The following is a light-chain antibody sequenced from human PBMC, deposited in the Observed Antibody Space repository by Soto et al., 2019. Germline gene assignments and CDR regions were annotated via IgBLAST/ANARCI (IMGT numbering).Light chain of an antibody. V-gene: IGKV1-39*01. Sequence: DIQMTQSPSSLSASVGDRVTITCRASQSIANYLNRYQQRPGKAPKLLIYGASTLHSGVPSNFSGSGSGTDFTLTISGLQLEDFAVYYCQQYNNWPRTFGQGTKVDIK. CDR2: GAS. CDR1: QSIANY. CDR3: QQYNNWPRT. J-gene: IGKJ1*01.